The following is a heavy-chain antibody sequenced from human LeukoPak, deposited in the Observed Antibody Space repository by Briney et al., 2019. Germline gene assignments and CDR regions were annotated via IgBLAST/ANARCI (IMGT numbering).Heavy chain of an antibody. V-gene: IGHV3-30*02. CDR2: IRYDGSNK. Sequence: PGGSLRLSCAASGFTFSSYGMHWVRQAPGKGLEWVAFIRYDGSNKYYADSVKGRFTISRDNSKNTLYLQMNSLRAEDTAVYYCAKDRGAQRYCSSTSCHTVPRRLGGPPDDYFDYWGQGTLVTVSS. D-gene: IGHD2-2*01. CDR1: GFTFSSYG. CDR3: AKDRGAQRYCSSTSCHTVPRRLGGPPDDYFDY. J-gene: IGHJ4*02.